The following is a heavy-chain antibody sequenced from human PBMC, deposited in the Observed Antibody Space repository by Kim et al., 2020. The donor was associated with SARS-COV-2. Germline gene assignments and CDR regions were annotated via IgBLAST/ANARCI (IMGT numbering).Heavy chain of an antibody. Sequence: GGSLRLSCAASGFTFSSYAMHWVRQAPGKGLEWVSVISYDGSNKYYADSVKGRFTISRDNSKNTLYLQMNSLRAEDTAVYYCARGAERPYYFDYCGHGTL. CDR2: ISYDGSNK. CDR1: GFTFSSYA. V-gene: IGHV3-30-3*01. J-gene: IGHJ4*01. CDR3: ARGAERPYYFDY.